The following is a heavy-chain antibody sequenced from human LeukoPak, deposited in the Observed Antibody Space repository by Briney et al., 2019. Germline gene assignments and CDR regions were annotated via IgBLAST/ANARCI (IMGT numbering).Heavy chain of an antibody. Sequence: SQTLSLTCTVSGGSISSGTYYWSWLRQPAGTGLEWLGRIFTSGSTNYNPSFKSRVTLSLDMSNNRLSLTLSSVTAADTAVYYCARGSAAGNFFFDHWGRGTLVTVSS. CDR1: GGSISSGTYY. CDR2: IFTSGST. D-gene: IGHD6-13*01. V-gene: IGHV4-61*02. J-gene: IGHJ4*02. CDR3: ARGSAAGNFFFDH.